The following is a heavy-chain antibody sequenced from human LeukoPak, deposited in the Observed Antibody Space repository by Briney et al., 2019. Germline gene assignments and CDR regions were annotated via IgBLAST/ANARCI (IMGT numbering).Heavy chain of an antibody. CDR1: GYTVPHWG. Sequence: SVKVPCKPCGYTVPHWGILGVQQPAGRGREGVGWINPYNGNTNYAQKLQGRVTMTTDTSTSTAYMELRSLRSDDTAVYYCARAVRYSGSWGAYYFDYWGQGTLVTVSS. CDR2: INPYNGNT. CDR3: ARAVRYSGSWGAYYFDY. V-gene: IGHV1-18*01. D-gene: IGHD1-26*01. J-gene: IGHJ4*02.